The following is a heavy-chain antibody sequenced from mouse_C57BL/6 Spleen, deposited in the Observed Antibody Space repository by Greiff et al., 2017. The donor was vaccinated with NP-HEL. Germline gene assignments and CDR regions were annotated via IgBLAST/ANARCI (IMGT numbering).Heavy chain of an antibody. V-gene: IGHV1-26*01. J-gene: IGHJ2*01. CDR1: GYTFTDYY. CDR2: INPNNGGT. CDR3: ARGDYDYDGGGHYFDY. Sequence: EVQLQQSGPELVKPGASVKISCKASGYTFTDYYMNWVKQSHGKSLEWIGDINPNNGGTSYNQKFKGKATLTVDKSSSTDYMELRSLTSEDSAVYYCARGDYDYDGGGHYFDYWGQGTTLTVSS. D-gene: IGHD2-4*01.